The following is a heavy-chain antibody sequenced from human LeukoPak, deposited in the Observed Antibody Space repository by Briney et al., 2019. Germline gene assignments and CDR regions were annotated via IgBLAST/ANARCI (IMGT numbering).Heavy chain of an antibody. J-gene: IGHJ4*02. D-gene: IGHD2-21*02. Sequence: ASVKVSCKASGGTFSSYAISWVRQAPGQGLEWMGGIIPIFGTANYAQKFQGRVTITADESTSTAYMELSSLRSEDTAVYYCALYCGGDCYPPYYFDYWGQGTLVTVSS. V-gene: IGHV1-69*13. CDR2: IIPIFGTA. CDR3: ALYCGGDCYPPYYFDY. CDR1: GGTFSSYA.